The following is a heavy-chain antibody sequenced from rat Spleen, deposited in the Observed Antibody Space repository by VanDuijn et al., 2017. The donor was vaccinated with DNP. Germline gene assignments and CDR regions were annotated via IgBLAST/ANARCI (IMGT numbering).Heavy chain of an antibody. V-gene: IGHV5S11*01. D-gene: IGHD5-1*01. CDR1: GFSFSNYY. Sequence: EVQLVESGGGLVQPGRSMKLSCAASGFSFSNYYMAWVRQAPTKGLEWVGSISSGGGNTYYRDSVKGRFTITRDNAKSTLYLQMDSLRSEETATYYCARVQLGYYALDAWGQGTSVTVSS. J-gene: IGHJ4*01. CDR2: ISSGGGNT. CDR3: ARVQLGYYALDA.